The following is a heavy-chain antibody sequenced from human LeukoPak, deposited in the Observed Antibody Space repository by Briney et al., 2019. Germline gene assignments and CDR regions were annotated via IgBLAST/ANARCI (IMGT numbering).Heavy chain of an antibody. J-gene: IGHJ4*02. CDR1: GGSFSGYY. V-gene: IGHV4-34*01. D-gene: IGHD3-10*01. Sequence: SETLSLTCAVYGGSFSGYYWSWIRQPPGKGLEWIGEINHSGSTNYNPSLKSRVTIPVDTSKNQFSLKLSSVTAADTAVYYCAVGSGSTLDYWGQGTLVTVSS. CDR2: INHSGST. CDR3: AVGSGSTLDY.